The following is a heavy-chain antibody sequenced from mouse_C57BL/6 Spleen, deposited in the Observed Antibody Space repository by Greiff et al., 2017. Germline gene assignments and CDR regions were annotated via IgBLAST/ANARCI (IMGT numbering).Heavy chain of an antibody. V-gene: IGHV1-26*01. CDR1: GYTFTDYY. J-gene: IGHJ1*03. CDR3: ARRAAEGYWYFDV. D-gene: IGHD6-1*01. CDR2: INPNNGGT. Sequence: EVQLQQSGPELVKPGASVKISCKASGYTFTDYYMNWVKQSHGQSLEWIGDINPNNGGTSYNQKFKGKATLTVDKSSSTAYMELRSLTSEDSAVYYCARRAAEGYWYFDVWGTGTTVTVST.